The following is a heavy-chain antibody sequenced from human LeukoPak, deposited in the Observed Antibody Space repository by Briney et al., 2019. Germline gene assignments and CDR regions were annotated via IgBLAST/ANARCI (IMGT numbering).Heavy chain of an antibody. CDR3: ARDYRLTQIQY. D-gene: IGHD1-26*01. CDR1: GGSISSSTYY. J-gene: IGHJ1*01. V-gene: IGHV4-39*07. CDR2: IYYSGST. Sequence: SETLSLTCTVSGGSISSSTYYWGWIRQSPGMGLEWIGTIYYSGSTYYNPSLKSRVTISVDTSKNQFSLRLSSVTAADTAVYYCARDYRLTQIQYWGQGTLVTVSS.